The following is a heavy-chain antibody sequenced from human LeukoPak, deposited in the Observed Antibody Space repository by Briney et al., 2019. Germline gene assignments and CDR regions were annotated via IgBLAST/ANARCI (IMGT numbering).Heavy chain of an antibody. CDR3: ATEASSSGYYYVWNY. D-gene: IGHD3-22*01. CDR1: GGTFGSYG. V-gene: IGHV1-69*04. CDR2: TIPIRGMT. J-gene: IGHJ4*02. Sequence: SVKVSCKISGGTFGSYGISWVRQAPGQGLEWMGRTIPIRGMTNYAQKFQGRVTITADTSTSTAYMELSSLTSEDTAVYYCATEASSSGYYYVWNYWGQGTLVTVSS.